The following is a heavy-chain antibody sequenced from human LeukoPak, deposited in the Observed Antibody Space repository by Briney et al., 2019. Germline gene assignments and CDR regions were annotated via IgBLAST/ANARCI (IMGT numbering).Heavy chain of an antibody. D-gene: IGHD6-19*01. CDR1: GGSISSYY. Sequence: SETLSLTYTVSGGSISSYYWSWIRQPPGKGLEWIGYIYYSGSTNYNPSLKSRVTISVDTSKNQFSLKLSSVTAADTAVYYCASVAVAGSFDYWGQGTLVTVSS. CDR3: ASVAVAGSFDY. J-gene: IGHJ4*02. CDR2: IYYSGST. V-gene: IGHV4-59*08.